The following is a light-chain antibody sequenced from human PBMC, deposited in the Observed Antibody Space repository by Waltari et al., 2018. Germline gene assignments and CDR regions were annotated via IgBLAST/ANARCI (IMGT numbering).Light chain of an antibody. CDR1: SRDVGFYKF. CDR2: YVT. CDR3: CSYADTYGFL. Sequence: QSALTQPPSVSGSLGQSVTISCSGTSRDVGFYKFVSWYRQHPDKVPKRLIFYVTKRHSGVPDRFSASKSGNTASLTISGLQADDEGDYYCCSYADTYGFLFGTGTTVTVL. V-gene: IGLV2-11*01. J-gene: IGLJ1*01.